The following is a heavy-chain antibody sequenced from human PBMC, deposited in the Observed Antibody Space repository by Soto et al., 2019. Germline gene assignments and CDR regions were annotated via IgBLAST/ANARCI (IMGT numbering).Heavy chain of an antibody. CDR2: IYPYDSET. Sequence: PGESLKISCKGSGYSFTTYWIGWVRQMPGQGLEWMGIIYPYDSETRYSPSFQGQVTISADKSISAAYLQWSSLKASDTAIYYCARHLVGATRGNFDYWGQGTLVTVSS. D-gene: IGHD1-26*01. CDR3: ARHLVGATRGNFDY. CDR1: GYSFTTYW. V-gene: IGHV5-51*01. J-gene: IGHJ4*02.